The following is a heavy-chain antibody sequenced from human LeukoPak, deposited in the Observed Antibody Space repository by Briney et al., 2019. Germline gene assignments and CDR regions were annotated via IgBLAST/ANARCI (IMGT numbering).Heavy chain of an antibody. CDR3: ARGGVGATTYVWFDP. V-gene: IGHV1-46*01. Sequence: ASVKVSCKASGYSFTGHYIHWVRQAPGQGLECMGIINPSGGSTSYAQKFQGRVTMTRDMSTSTVYMELSSLRSEDTAVYYCARGGVGATTYVWFDPWGQGTLVTVSS. CDR1: GYSFTGHY. D-gene: IGHD1-26*01. CDR2: INPSGGST. J-gene: IGHJ5*02.